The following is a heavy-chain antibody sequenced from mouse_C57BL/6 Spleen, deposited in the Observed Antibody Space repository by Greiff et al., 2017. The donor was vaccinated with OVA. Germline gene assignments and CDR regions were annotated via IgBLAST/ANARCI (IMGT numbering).Heavy chain of an antibody. D-gene: IGHD2-4*01. CDR3: ANDYDGGFAY. CDR1: GYSITSGYY. Sequence: EVKLQESGPGLVKPSQSLSLTCSVTGYSITSGYYWNWIRQFPGNKLEWMGYISYDGSNNYNPSLKNRISITRDTSKNQFFLKWNAVTTEDTATYYCANDYDGGFAYWGQGTLGTVSA. J-gene: IGHJ3*01. V-gene: IGHV3-6*01. CDR2: ISYDGSN.